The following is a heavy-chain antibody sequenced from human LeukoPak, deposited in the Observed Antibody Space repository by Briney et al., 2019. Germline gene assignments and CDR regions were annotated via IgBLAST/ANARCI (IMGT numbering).Heavy chain of an antibody. CDR3: ARDHGGWFGEIDAFDI. CDR1: EYTFTGYY. Sequence: ASVKVSCKASEYTFTGYYMHWVRQAPGQGLEWMGWINPNSGGTNYAQKFQGRVTMTRDTSISTAYMELSRLRSDDTAVYYCARDHGGWFGEIDAFDIWGQGTMVTVSS. CDR2: INPNSGGT. J-gene: IGHJ3*02. V-gene: IGHV1-2*02. D-gene: IGHD3-10*01.